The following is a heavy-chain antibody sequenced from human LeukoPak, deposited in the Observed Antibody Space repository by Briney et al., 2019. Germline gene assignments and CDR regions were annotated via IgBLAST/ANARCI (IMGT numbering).Heavy chain of an antibody. CDR1: GFTFSNAW. CDR3: TTGRLYCSGGTCFY. CDR2: IKSKTDGGTT. V-gene: IGHV3-15*01. Sequence: PGGSLRLSCAASGFTFSNAWMSWVRQAPGKGLEWVGRIKSKTDGGTTDYAAPVKGRFTISRDDSKNTQYLQMNSLKTEDTAVYYCTTGRLYCSGGTCFYWGQGTLVTVSS. D-gene: IGHD2-15*01. J-gene: IGHJ4*02.